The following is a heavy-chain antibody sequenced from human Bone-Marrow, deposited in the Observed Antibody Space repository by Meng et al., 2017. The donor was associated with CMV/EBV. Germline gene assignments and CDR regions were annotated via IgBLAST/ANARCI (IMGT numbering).Heavy chain of an antibody. Sequence: GGSLRLSCAASGFTFSSYGMHWVRQAPGKGLEWVAFIRYDGSNKYYADSVKGRFTISRDNSKNTLYLQMNSLRAEDTAVYYCAKDGGVLMVYATYCDYWGQGNLVNVPS. CDR3: AKDGGVLMVYATYCDY. CDR1: GFTFSSYG. V-gene: IGHV3-30*02. J-gene: IGHJ4*02. CDR2: IRYDGSNK. D-gene: IGHD2-8*01.